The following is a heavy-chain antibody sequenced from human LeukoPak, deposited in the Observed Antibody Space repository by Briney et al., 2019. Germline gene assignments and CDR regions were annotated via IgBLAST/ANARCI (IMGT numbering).Heavy chain of an antibody. D-gene: IGHD6-6*01. Sequence: SETLSLTCTVSGGSISSNGYYWGWIRQPPGKGLEWVGSIYYDGSAYYNSTLKSRVSISVDTSKNQFSLRLHSVTAADTTVYFCARSYSSGPLDAWGQGILVTVSS. CDR3: ARSYSSGPLDA. J-gene: IGHJ5*02. V-gene: IGHV4-39*01. CDR2: IYYDGSA. CDR1: GGSISSNGYY.